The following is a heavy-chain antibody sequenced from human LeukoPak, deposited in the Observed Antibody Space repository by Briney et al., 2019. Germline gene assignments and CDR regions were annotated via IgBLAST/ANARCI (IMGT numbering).Heavy chain of an antibody. D-gene: IGHD2-2*01. Sequence: GGSLRLSCAASGFTFSSYAMSWVRQAPGKGLEWVSAISGSGGSTYYADSVKGRFTISRDNAKNTLHLQMDSLRAEDTAVYYCAKVACSITSCYFTDYWGQGTMVTVSS. V-gene: IGHV3-23*01. J-gene: IGHJ4*02. CDR2: ISGSGGST. CDR1: GFTFSSYA. CDR3: AKVACSITSCYFTDY.